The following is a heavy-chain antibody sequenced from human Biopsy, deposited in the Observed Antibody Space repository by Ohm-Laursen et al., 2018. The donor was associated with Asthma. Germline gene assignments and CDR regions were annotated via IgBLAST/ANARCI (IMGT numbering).Heavy chain of an antibody. CDR1: GYPFTDYY. Sequence: ASVKVSCKASGYPFTDYYVHWVRQAPGQGLEWMGRIDPNSGGTNYAQKFLGRVTMTRDTSVNTAFMILSRLRSDDTAVYYCARIKIRIGAGTDRYFDLWGRGTLVTVSS. D-gene: IGHD3-16*01. J-gene: IGHJ2*01. CDR2: IDPNSGGT. V-gene: IGHV1-2*06. CDR3: ARIKIRIGAGTDRYFDL.